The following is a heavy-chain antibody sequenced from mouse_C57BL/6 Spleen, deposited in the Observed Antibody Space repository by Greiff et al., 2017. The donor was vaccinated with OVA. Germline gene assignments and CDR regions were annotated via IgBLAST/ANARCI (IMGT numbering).Heavy chain of an antibody. D-gene: IGHD2-4*01. J-gene: IGHJ1*03. CDR1: GYSITSGYY. CDR3: AREEYDYDGYFDV. Sequence: EVQLQESGPGLVKPSQSLSLTCSVTGYSITSGYYWNWIRQFPGNKLEWMGYISYDGSNNYNPSLKNRISITRDTSKNQFFLKLNSVTTEDTATYYCAREEYDYDGYFDVWGTGTTVTVSS. V-gene: IGHV3-6*01. CDR2: ISYDGSN.